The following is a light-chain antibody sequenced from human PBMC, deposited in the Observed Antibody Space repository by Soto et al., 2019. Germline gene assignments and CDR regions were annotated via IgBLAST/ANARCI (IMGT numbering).Light chain of an antibody. Sequence: DIQMTQSPSTVSAYVGDSVTITCRASQSITTWLAWYQQRPGKAPKLLIYDVSSLQSGVPSRFSGSGSGTDFTLTISSLQPEDFATYYCQQYYSYPSITFGQGTRLEIK. V-gene: IGKV1-5*01. J-gene: IGKJ5*01. CDR2: DVS. CDR1: QSITTW. CDR3: QQYYSYPSIT.